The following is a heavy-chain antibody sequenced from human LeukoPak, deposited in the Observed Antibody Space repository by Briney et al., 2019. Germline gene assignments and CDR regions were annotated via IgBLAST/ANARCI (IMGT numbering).Heavy chain of an antibody. Sequence: SETLSLTCAVFGGSFSGNYWSWIRKPPGKGLEWIGEINHSGSTNYNPSLTSRVTISVDTSKNQFSLKLSSVTAADTAVYYCARARIAVTGTGINLDWFDPWGQGTLVTVSS. CDR2: INHSGST. D-gene: IGHD6-19*01. V-gene: IGHV4-34*01. J-gene: IGHJ5*02. CDR3: ARARIAVTGTGINLDWFDP. CDR1: GGSFSGNY.